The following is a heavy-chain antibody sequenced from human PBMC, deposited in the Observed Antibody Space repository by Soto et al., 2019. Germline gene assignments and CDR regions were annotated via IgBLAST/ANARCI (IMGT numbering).Heavy chain of an antibody. CDR2: ISGGAFNT. D-gene: IGHD1-1*01. J-gene: IGHJ4*02. Sequence: GGSLRLSCAASGFTFSTYAMTWVRQAPGKGLEWVSSISGGAFNTYYADSVKGRFTISRDNSKNTLYLQMNSLRAEDTAVYYCAKDEGNLNWNFDYWGQGSLVTVSS. V-gene: IGHV3-23*01. CDR3: AKDEGNLNWNFDY. CDR1: GFTFSTYA.